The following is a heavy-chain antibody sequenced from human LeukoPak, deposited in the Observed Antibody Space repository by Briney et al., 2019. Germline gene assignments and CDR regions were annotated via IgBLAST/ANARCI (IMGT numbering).Heavy chain of an antibody. J-gene: IGHJ4*02. CDR2: TYYRSKWYN. Sequence: SQTLSLTCAISGDSVSSNSAAWTWIRQSPSRGLEWLGRTYYRSKWYNDYAVSVKSRITINPDTSKNQFSLQLNSVTPEDTAVYYCARVDFYSESYLGFFDYWGQGTLVTVSS. D-gene: IGHD1-26*01. CDR1: GDSVSSNSAA. CDR3: ARVDFYSESYLGFFDY. V-gene: IGHV6-1*01.